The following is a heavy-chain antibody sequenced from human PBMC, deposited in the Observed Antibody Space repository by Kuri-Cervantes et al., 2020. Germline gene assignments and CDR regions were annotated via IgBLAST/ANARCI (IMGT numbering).Heavy chain of an antibody. V-gene: IGHV3-7*01. Sequence: GESLKISCAASGFTFSSYWMSWVRQAPGKGLEWVANIKQDGSEKYYVDSVKGRFTISRDNAKNSLYLQMNSLRAEDTAVYYCARDDISGSSLGSYYFDYWGQGTLVTVSS. CDR1: GFTFSSYW. CDR3: ARDDISGSSLGSYYFDY. D-gene: IGHD1-26*01. CDR2: IKQDGSEK. J-gene: IGHJ4*02.